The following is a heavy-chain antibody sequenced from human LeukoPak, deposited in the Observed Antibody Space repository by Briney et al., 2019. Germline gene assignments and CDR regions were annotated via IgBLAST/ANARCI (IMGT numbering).Heavy chain of an antibody. V-gene: IGHV4-59*08. CDR2: IYYSGST. J-gene: IGHJ4*02. Sequence: SETLSLTCTVSGGSISSYYWSWIRQPPGKGLEWIGYIYYSGSTNSNPSLKSRVTISVDTSKNHFSLNLSSVTAADTAVYYCARHAYTYAQSILSLDYWGQGTLVTVSS. CDR3: ARHAYTYAQSILSLDY. D-gene: IGHD5-18*01. CDR1: GGSISSYY.